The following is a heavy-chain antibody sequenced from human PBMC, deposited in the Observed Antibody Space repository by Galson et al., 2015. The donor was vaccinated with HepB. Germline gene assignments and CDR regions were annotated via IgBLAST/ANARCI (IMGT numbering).Heavy chain of an antibody. D-gene: IGHD3-22*01. CDR2: ISYDGSNK. CDR3: ARNYYYDIGVYSARHFDY. Sequence: SLRLSCAASGFTFSSYAMHWVRQAPGKGLEWVAVISYDGSNKYYADSVKGRFTISRDNSKNTLYLQMNSLRAEDTAVYYCARNYYYDIGVYSARHFDYWGQGTLVTVSS. CDR1: GFTFSSYA. J-gene: IGHJ4*02. V-gene: IGHV3-30-3*01.